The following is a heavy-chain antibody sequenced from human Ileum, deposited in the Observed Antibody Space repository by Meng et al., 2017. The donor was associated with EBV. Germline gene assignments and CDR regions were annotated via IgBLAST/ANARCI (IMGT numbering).Heavy chain of an antibody. CDR3: TTWGGN. V-gene: IGHV3-15*01. D-gene: IGHD3-16*01. CDR2: IRSKSAGGTT. CDR1: GFTFSKVW. Sequence: VRLGELGGGLVGPGGALRLSCAASGFTFSKVWMNWVRQTPGKGLEWVGRIRSKSAGGTTDYAAPVKGRFTISRDDSEDTLYLQMNSLKTEDTAVYYCTTWGGNWGQGTLVTVSS. J-gene: IGHJ1*01.